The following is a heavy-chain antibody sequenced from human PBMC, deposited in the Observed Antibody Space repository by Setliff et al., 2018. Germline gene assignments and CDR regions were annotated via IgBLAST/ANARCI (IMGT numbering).Heavy chain of an antibody. Sequence: GASVKVSCKSYGYTFNTHGISWVRQAPGQRPEWMGWISAYTGNTNYAQKLQGRVSMTTDTSTSTAYMELRSLTSDDTAVYYCSRLVRYCTTTTCQRASGAEFWGQGTLVTVSS. V-gene: IGHV1-18*01. CDR3: SRLVRYCTTTTCQRASGAEF. J-gene: IGHJ4*02. CDR2: ISAYTGNT. CDR1: GYTFNTHG. D-gene: IGHD2-8*01.